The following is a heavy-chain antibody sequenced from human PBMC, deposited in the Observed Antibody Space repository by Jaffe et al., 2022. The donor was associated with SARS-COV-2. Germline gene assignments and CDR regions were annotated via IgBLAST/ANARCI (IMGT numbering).Heavy chain of an antibody. V-gene: IGHV3-33*01. CDR1: GFPFRNYG. D-gene: IGHD3-16*01. CDR2: IWADGSKK. CDR3: ATDAGGSPFDM. Sequence: QVQLVESGGGVVQPGRSLRLSCAASGFPFRNYGMHWVRQAPGKGLEWVSVIWADGSKKYYADSVKGRFTISKDNSKNTLYLEMNSLRVEDTAVYYCATDAGGSPFDMWGQGTTVTVSS. J-gene: IGHJ3*02.